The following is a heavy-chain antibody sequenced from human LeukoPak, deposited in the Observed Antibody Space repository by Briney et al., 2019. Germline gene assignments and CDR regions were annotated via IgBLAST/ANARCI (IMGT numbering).Heavy chain of an antibody. CDR1: GGSISSYY. CDR2: IYYSGST. D-gene: IGHD6-19*01. CDR3: AGTYSSGWYGRDC. Sequence: SETLSLTCTVSGGSISSYYWSWIRQPPGKGLEWIGNIYYSGSTNYNPSLKSRVTKSVDTSKNQFSLKLSSVTAADTAVYYCAGTYSSGWYGRDCWGQGTLVTVSS. J-gene: IGHJ4*02. V-gene: IGHV4-59*08.